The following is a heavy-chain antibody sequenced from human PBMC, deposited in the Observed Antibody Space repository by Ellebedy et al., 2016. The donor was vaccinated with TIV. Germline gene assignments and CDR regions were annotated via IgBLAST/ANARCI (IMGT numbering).Heavy chain of an antibody. CDR1: GGTFSSFA. D-gene: IGHD4-17*01. CDR2: IIPILGIT. Sequence: SVKVSCKASGGTFSSFAISWVRQAPGQGLEWMGRIIPILGITNYAQKLQGRVTITADKSTSTAYMELSSLRSDDTAVYYCHAISGTTVPTQFDYWGQGTLVTVSS. V-gene: IGHV1-69*04. CDR3: HAISGTTVPTQFDY. J-gene: IGHJ4*02.